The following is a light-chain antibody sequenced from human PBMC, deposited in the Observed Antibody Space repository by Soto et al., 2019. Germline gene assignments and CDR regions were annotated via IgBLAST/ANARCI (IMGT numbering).Light chain of an antibody. CDR2: GNS. J-gene: IGLJ1*01. Sequence: QPVLTQPPSVSGAPGQRVTISCTGSSSNIGAGYDVHWYQQLPGTAPKLLIYGNSNRPSGVPDRFSGSKSGTSASLAITGLQAEDEAVYYCQSYDSSLSGYVFGTGTQLTVL. CDR3: QSYDSSLSGYV. CDR1: SSNIGAGYD. V-gene: IGLV1-40*01.